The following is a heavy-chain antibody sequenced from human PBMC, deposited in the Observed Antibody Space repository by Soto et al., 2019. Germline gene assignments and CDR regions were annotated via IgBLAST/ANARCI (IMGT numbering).Heavy chain of an antibody. CDR1: GGSISSYY. CDR2: IYYSGST. V-gene: IGHV4-59*08. Sequence: PSETLSLTCTVSGGSISSYYWSWIRQPPGKGLEWIGYIYYSGSTNYNPSLKSRVTISVDTSKNQFSLKLSSVTAADTAVYYCARPPEHSAPSGGYYYKDGWGKGTTITVSS. D-gene: IGHD6-6*01. CDR3: ARPPEHSAPSGGYYYKDG. J-gene: IGHJ6*03.